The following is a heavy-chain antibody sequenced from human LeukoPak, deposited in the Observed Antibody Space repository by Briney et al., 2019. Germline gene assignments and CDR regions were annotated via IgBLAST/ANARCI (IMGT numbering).Heavy chain of an antibody. CDR3: ARDSLAVAGTGMDY. CDR2: IIPILGIA. V-gene: IGHV1-69*04. J-gene: IGHJ4*02. Sequence: SVKVSCKASGGTFSSYAISWVRQAPGQGLEWMGRIIPILGIANYAQKFQGRVTITADKSTSTAYMELSSLRSEDTAVYYCARDSLAVAGTGMDYWGQGTLVTVSS. D-gene: IGHD6-19*01. CDR1: GGTFSSYA.